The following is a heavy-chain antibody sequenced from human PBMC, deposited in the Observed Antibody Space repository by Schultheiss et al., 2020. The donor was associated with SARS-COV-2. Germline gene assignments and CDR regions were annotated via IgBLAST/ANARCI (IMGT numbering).Heavy chain of an antibody. V-gene: IGHV4-4*08. CDR1: GGSISNYY. J-gene: IGHJ4*02. CDR3: ARGVVTAIDDYFDY. Sequence: SETLSLTCTVSGGSISNYYWSWIRQPPGKGLEWIGYIDSSGSTYYNPSLKSRVTISVDTSKNQFSLKLSSVTAADTAVYYCARGVVTAIDDYFDYWGQGTLVTVSS. CDR2: IDSSGST. D-gene: IGHD2-21*02.